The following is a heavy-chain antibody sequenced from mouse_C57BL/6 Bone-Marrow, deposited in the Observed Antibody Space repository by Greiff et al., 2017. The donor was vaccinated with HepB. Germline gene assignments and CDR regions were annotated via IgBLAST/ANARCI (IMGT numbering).Heavy chain of an antibody. V-gene: IGHV5-17*01. CDR3: ARPYSYYDVLDY. Sequence: EVMLVESGGGLVKPGGSLKLSCAASGFTFSDYGLHWVRQAPEKGLEWVAYISSGSSTIYYADTVKGRFTISRDNAKNTLFLQMTSLRSEDTAMYYCARPYSYYDVLDYWGQGTTLTVSS. CDR2: ISSGSSTI. J-gene: IGHJ2*01. CDR1: GFTFSDYG. D-gene: IGHD2-4*01.